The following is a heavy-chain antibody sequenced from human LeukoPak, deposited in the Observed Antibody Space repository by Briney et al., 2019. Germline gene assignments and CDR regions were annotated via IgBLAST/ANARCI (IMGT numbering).Heavy chain of an antibody. D-gene: IGHD3-10*01. V-gene: IGHV4-59*01. Sequence: SETLSLTCTVSGGSISSYYWSWIRQPPGKGLEWIGYIYYSGSTNHNPSLKSRVTISVDTSKNQFSLKLSSVTAADTAVYYCARVEVLWFGELLSYFDYWGQGTLVTVSS. J-gene: IGHJ4*02. CDR3: ARVEVLWFGELLSYFDY. CDR1: GGSISSYY. CDR2: IYYSGST.